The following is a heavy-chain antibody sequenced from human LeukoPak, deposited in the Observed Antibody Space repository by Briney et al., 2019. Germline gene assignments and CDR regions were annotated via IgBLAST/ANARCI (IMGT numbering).Heavy chain of an antibody. CDR1: GYRFNNYA. CDR3: ARDYQTGFSGPGGDF. Sequence: GGSLRLSCAASGYRFNNYAIHWFRQAPGKGLEYVSGINNNGDSTYYANSVKGRFTISRGNSKNTLYIQMGSLTSEDTAVYYWARDYQTGFSGPGGDFWGQGTLVTVSS. J-gene: IGHJ4*02. D-gene: IGHD6-19*01. CDR2: INNNGDST. V-gene: IGHV3-64*01.